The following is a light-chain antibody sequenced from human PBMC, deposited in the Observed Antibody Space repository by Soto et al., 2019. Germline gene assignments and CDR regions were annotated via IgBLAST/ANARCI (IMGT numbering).Light chain of an antibody. CDR1: SNDIGGYNL. V-gene: IGLV2-23*02. CDR2: EAS. J-gene: IGLJ2*01. Sequence: QSVLTQPASVSGSPGQSITISCTGTSNDIGGYNLVSWYQQHPGKAPKLIIYEASERPSGVFDRFSGSRSGNTASLTISPLQAEDEADYFCCSFAGGATFVFGGGTQLTVL. CDR3: CSFAGGATFV.